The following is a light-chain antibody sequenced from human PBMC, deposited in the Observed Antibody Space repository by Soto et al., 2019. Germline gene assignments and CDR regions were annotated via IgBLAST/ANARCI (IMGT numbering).Light chain of an antibody. CDR2: GNS. V-gene: IGLV1-40*01. CDR3: QSYDSSLSVAYV. J-gene: IGLJ1*01. Sequence: QSVLTQPPSVSGAPGQRVTISCTGSSSNIGAGYDVHWYQQLPGTAPKLLIYGNSNRPSGVPDRFSGSKSGTSASLAITGLQAEDEPDYYCQSYDSSLSVAYVFGTGTKLTVL. CDR1: SSNIGAGYD.